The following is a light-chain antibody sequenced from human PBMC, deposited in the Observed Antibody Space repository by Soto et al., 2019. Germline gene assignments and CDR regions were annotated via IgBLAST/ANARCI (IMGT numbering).Light chain of an antibody. CDR1: SSDVGGYNY. CDR2: EVS. J-gene: IGLJ1*01. CDR3: SSYTSSSTYNSV. Sequence: QSVLTQPASVSGSPGQSITISCTGTSSDVGGYNYVSWYQQHPGKAPKLMIYEVSNRPSGVSNRFSGSKSGNTASLTISGLQAEDEADYYCSSYTSSSTYNSVFGTGTKGTVL. V-gene: IGLV2-14*01.